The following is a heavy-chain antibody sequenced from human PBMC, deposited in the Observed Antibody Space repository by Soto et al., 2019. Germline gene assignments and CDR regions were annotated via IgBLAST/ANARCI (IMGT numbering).Heavy chain of an antibody. V-gene: IGHV3-23*01. Sequence: GGSLRLSCAASGFTFSSYAMSWVRQAPGKGLEWVSAISGSGGSTYYADSVKGRFTISRDNSKNTLYLQMNSLRAEDTAVYYCAKFRPNIVVVAAFFDYWGQGTLVTVSS. CDR3: AKFRPNIVVVAAFFDY. J-gene: IGHJ4*02. CDR2: ISGSGGST. D-gene: IGHD2-15*01. CDR1: GFTFSSYA.